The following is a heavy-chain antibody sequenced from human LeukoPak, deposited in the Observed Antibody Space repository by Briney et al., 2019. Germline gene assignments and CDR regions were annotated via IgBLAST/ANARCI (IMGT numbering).Heavy chain of an antibody. Sequence: SETLSLTCAVYGGSFSGYYWGWIRQPPGKGLEWIGSIYYSGSTYYNPSLKSRVTISVDTSKNQFSLKLSSVTAADTAVYYCARHGYCSSTSCYPRPNFDYWGQGTLVTVSS. CDR2: IYYSGST. CDR1: GGSFSGYY. V-gene: IGHV4-39*01. D-gene: IGHD2-2*01. J-gene: IGHJ4*02. CDR3: ARHGYCSSTSCYPRPNFDY.